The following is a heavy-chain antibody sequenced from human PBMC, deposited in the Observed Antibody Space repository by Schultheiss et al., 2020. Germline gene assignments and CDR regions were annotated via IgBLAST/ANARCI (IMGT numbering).Heavy chain of an antibody. CDR2: IYYSGST. J-gene: IGHJ6*02. Sequence: SETLSLTCTVSGDSISSGDYYWSWIRQPPGKGLEWIGYIYYSGSTYYNPSLKSRVTISVDTSKNQFSLKLTSVTAADTAVYYCARLEALWDYYYGMDVWGQGTTVTVSS. CDR3: ARLEALWDYYYGMDV. V-gene: IGHV4-30-4*01. D-gene: IGHD3-10*01. CDR1: GDSISSGDYY.